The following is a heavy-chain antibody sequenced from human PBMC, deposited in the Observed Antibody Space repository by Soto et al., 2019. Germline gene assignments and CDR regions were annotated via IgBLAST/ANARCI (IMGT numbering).Heavy chain of an antibody. V-gene: IGHV1-2*04. CDR2: INPNSGGT. CDR1: GYTFTGYY. D-gene: IGHD3-3*01. CDR3: ARAEWGGSPPFDH. Sequence: QVQLVQSGAEVKKPGASVKVSCKASGYTFTGYYTHWVRQAPGQGHEWMGWINPNSGGTNYEQKFQGWVTMTRDTSISTAYMELSRLRSDDTAVYYCARAEWGGSPPFDHWGQGTLVTVSS. J-gene: IGHJ4*02.